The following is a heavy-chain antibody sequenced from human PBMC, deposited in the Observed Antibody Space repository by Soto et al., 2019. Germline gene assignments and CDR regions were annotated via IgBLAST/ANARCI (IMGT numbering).Heavy chain of an antibody. CDR3: ALEGSGYHDAFDI. D-gene: IGHD3-22*01. Sequence: QVQLVESGGGVVQPGRSLRLSCAASGFTFTSYAMHWVRQAPGKGLEWVAIISYDGSNEYYAGSVKGRFTVSRDNSKNTLYLQLNSLTPDDTAVYYCALEGSGYHDAFDIWGQGTMVTVSS. V-gene: IGHV3-30-3*01. J-gene: IGHJ3*02. CDR1: GFTFTSYA. CDR2: ISYDGSNE.